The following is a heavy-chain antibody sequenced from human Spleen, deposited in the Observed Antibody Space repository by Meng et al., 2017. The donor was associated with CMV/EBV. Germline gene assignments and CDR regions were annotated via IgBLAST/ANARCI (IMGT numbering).Heavy chain of an antibody. Sequence: YALRWVRQAPGKGPEWISVISGGGDTTYYADSVQGRFSISRDNSKNTLFLQMNGLRAEDTAFYYCANTPGYSSEWPESRNPNWFDPWGQGTLVTVSS. CDR3: ANTPGYSSEWPESRNPNWFDP. J-gene: IGHJ5*02. D-gene: IGHD6-19*01. CDR2: ISGGGDTT. V-gene: IGHV3-23*01. CDR1: YA.